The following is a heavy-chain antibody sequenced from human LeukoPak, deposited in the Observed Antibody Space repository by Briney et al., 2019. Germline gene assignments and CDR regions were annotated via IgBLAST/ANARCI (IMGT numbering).Heavy chain of an antibody. Sequence: PGGSLRLSCTVSGFSFSEHYMDWVRQAPGQGLEWVGRSRNKANGYTTEYAASVKGRFTLSRDDSRNSLYLQMNSLKTEDTAVYYCARVVQGCSSTSCYAFDYWGQGTLVTVSS. CDR1: GFSFSEHY. D-gene: IGHD2-2*01. V-gene: IGHV3-72*01. CDR3: ARVVQGCSSTSCYAFDY. CDR2: SRNKANGYTT. J-gene: IGHJ4*02.